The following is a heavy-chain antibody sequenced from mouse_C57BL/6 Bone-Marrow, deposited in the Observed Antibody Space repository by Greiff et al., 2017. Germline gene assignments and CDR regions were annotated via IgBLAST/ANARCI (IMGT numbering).Heavy chain of an antibody. J-gene: IGHJ2*01. CDR3: ERKACNWFFDY. D-gene: IGHD4-1*01. V-gene: IGHV1-4*01. CDR1: GYTFTSYT. Sequence: VQLQQSGAELVRPGASVKMSCKASGYTFTSYTMHWVKQRPGQGLEWIGYINPSSGYTKYYQKFKDKATLTADKSSSTAYMQLSSLTTEDSAVYYCERKACNWFFDYWGQGTTLTVSS. CDR2: INPSSGYT.